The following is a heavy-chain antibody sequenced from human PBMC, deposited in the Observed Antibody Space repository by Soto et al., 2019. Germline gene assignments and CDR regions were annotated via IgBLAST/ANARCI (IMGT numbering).Heavy chain of an antibody. CDR2: ISSSGSTI. CDR1: GFTFSSYE. J-gene: IGHJ5*02. D-gene: IGHD1-26*01. CDR3: ARDPSRSSGSYP. V-gene: IGHV3-48*03. Sequence: GGSLRLSCAAYGFTFSSYEMNWVRQAPGKGLEWVSYISSSGSTIYYADSVKGRFTISRDNAKNSLYLQMNSLGAEDTAVYYCARDPSRSSGSYPWGQGTLVTVSS.